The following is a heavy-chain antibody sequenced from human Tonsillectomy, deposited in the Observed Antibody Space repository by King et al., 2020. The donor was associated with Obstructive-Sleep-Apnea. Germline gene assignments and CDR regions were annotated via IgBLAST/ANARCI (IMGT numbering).Heavy chain of an antibody. V-gene: IGHV5-51*01. CDR2: IYPGDSDT. J-gene: IGHJ4*02. CDR3: ARQPPCGGDCYPLDY. D-gene: IGHD2-21*02. CDR1: GYSFTTYW. Sequence: VQLVESGAEVKKPGESLKISCKGSGYSFTTYWIGWVRQMPGKGLEWMGIIYPGDSDTRYSPSFQGQVTISADKSISTAYLQWSSLKASDTAMYYCARQPPCGGDCYPLDYWGQGTLVTVSS.